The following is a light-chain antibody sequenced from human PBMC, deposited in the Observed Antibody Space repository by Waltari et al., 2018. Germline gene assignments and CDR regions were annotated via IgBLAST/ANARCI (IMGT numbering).Light chain of an antibody. CDR3: QQYGSSPPWT. CDR2: GAS. J-gene: IGKJ1*01. Sequence: EIGLTQSPGTLSLSPGERATLSCRPSQSVSSSYLAWYQQKPGQAPRPLIYGASSRATGIPDRFSGSGSGTDFTLTISRLEPEDFAVYYCQQYGSSPPWTFGQGTKVEIK. CDR1: QSVSSSY. V-gene: IGKV3-20*01.